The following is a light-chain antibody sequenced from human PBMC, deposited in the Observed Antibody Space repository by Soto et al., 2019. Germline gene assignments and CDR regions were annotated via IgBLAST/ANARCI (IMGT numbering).Light chain of an antibody. V-gene: IGKV1-5*03. CDR3: QHYNSYSEA. CDR2: KAS. J-gene: IGKJ1*01. CDR1: QTISSW. Sequence: DIQMTQPPSTLSGSVGDRVTITCRASQTISSWLAWYQQKPGKAPKLLIYKASTLKSGVPSRFSGSGSGTEFTLTISSLRPDDFATYYCQHYNSYSEAFGQGTKVDIK.